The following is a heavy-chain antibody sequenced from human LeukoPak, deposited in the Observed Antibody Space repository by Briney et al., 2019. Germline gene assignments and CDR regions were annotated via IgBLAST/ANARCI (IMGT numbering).Heavy chain of an antibody. V-gene: IGHV3-23*01. CDR3: AKGDTAMVYYYYGMDV. CDR1: GVTLSNYA. CDR2: ISSSGSGGNT. D-gene: IGHD5-18*01. J-gene: IGHJ6*02. Sequence: GGSLRLSCVASGVTLSNYAMSWARQAPGKGLEWVSGISSSGSGGNTYYADSVKGRFTISRDNSKNTLYLQMNSLRAEDTAVYYCAKGDTAMVYYYYGMDVWGQGTTVTVSS.